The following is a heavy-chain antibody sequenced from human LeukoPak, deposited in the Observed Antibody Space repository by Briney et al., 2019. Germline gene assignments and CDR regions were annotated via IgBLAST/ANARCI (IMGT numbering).Heavy chain of an antibody. CDR1: GGSISSGGYY. V-gene: IGHV4-31*03. J-gene: IGHJ4*02. CDR3: ARGGGGNFDY. Sequence: SETLSLTCTVSGGSISSGGYYWSWIRQHPGTGLEWIGYIYYSGSTYYNPSLKSRVTISVGTSKNQFSLKLSSVTAADTAVYYCARGGGGNFDYWGQGTLVTVSS. CDR2: IYYSGST. D-gene: IGHD3-16*01.